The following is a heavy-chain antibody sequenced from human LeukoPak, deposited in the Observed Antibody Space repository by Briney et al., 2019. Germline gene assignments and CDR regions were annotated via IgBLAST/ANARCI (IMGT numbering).Heavy chain of an antibody. CDR2: INPSGAST. Sequence: VSVKLSCTASGYTFSSYSMNWVRQAPGQGLGWMGIINPSGASTNYAHTFKGRVTITRDTSTSTVYMELSSLRSDDTAVYYCARREGSGGYGRFDPWGQGTLVTVYS. V-gene: IGHV1-46*01. CDR1: GYTFSSYS. J-gene: IGHJ5*02. D-gene: IGHD2-15*01. CDR3: ARREGSGGYGRFDP.